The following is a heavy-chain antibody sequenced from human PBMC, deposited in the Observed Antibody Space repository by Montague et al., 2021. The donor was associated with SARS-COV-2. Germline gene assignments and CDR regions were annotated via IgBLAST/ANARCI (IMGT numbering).Heavy chain of an antibody. J-gene: IGHJ5*02. V-gene: IGHV3-13*01. CDR1: GFTFSSYD. CDR3: ARGYYDSSGYFNWFDP. CDR2: IGTAGDT. D-gene: IGHD3-22*01. Sequence: SLRLSCAASGFTFSSYDMHWVRQATGKGLEWVSAIGTAGDTYYPGSVKGRFTISRENAKNPLYLQMNSLRAGDTAVYYCARGYYDSSGYFNWFDPWGQGTLVTVSS.